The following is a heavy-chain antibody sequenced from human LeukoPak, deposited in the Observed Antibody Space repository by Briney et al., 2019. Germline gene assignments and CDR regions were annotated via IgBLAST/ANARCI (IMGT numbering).Heavy chain of an antibody. J-gene: IGHJ6*03. CDR3: AKGGAVSSKSITMVRGTRRYYYYMDV. Sequence: PGGTLRLSCGASGFTFSTYGMTWVRQAPGKGLEWVSGMSDSGTNTYYADSVRGRFTISRDNSKNPLYLQMNSLRAEDTAVYYCAKGGAVSSKSITMVRGTRRYYYYMDVWGKGTTVTISS. D-gene: IGHD3-10*01. V-gene: IGHV3-23*01. CDR1: GFTFSTYG. CDR2: MSDSGTNT.